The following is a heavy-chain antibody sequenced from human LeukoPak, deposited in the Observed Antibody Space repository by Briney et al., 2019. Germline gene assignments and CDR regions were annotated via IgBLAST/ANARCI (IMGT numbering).Heavy chain of an antibody. J-gene: IGHJ3*01. D-gene: IGHD4/OR15-4a*01. CDR1: GFIFSTYA. V-gene: IGHV3-30*01. CDR3: AREGEGAF. Sequence: GGSLRLSCAASGFIFSTYAMHWVRQAPGKGLEWVAFISPDGNDKRCADSVKGRLTISRDSSENTLYLQINRLRAEDAVVYYCAREGEGAFWGQGTMVTVSS. CDR2: ISPDGNDK.